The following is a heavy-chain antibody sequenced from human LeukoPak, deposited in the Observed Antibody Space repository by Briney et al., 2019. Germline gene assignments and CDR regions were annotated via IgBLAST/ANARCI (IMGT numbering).Heavy chain of an antibody. CDR2: IYTSGST. CDR1: GVSISSYY. J-gene: IGHJ4*02. Sequence: PSETLSLTCTVSGVSISSYYWSWIRQPAGKGLEWIGRIYTSGSTNYNPSPKSRVTMSVDTSKNQFSLKLSSVTAADTAVYYCARDMAVAGWGGFDCWGQGTLVTVSS. V-gene: IGHV4-4*07. D-gene: IGHD6-19*01. CDR3: ARDMAVAGWGGFDC.